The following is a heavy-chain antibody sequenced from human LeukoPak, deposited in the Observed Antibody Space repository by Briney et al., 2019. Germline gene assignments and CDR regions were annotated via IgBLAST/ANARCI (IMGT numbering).Heavy chain of an antibody. CDR1: GDSISSGPYY. J-gene: IGHJ5*02. CDR3: ARLGCSWFDP. D-gene: IGHD2-8*01. CDR2: IYYSGST. Sequence: PSETLSLTCTVSGDSISSGPYYWSWIRQPPGKGLEWIGYIYYSGSTNYNPSLKSRVTISVDTSENQFSLKLSSVTAADTAVYYCARLGCSWFDPWGQGTLVTVSS. V-gene: IGHV4-61*01.